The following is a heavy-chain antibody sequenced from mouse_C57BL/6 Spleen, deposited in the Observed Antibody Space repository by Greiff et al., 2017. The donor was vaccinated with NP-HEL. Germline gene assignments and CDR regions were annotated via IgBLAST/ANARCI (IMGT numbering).Heavy chain of an antibody. CDR1: GYTFTSYW. V-gene: IGHV1-69*01. J-gene: IGHJ3*01. CDR3: ARSPVFAY. Sequence: QVQLQQPGAELVMPGASVKLSCKASGYTFTSYWMHWVKQRPGQGLEWIGAIDPSDSYTNYNQKFKGKSTLTVDKSSSTAYMQLSSLTSEDSAVYYCARSPVFAYWGQGTLVTVSA. CDR2: IDPSDSYT.